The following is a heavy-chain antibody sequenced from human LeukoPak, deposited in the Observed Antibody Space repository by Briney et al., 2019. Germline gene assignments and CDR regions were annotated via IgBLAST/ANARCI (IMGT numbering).Heavy chain of an antibody. CDR1: GGSSISYC. J-gene: IGHJ2*01. CDR2: INNGDSDT. D-gene: IGHD3-22*01. V-gene: IGHV5-51*01. CDR3: ARQGYYDSSGYVDSGYWYFDL. Sequence: GESPKILCKAAGGSSISYCFGSWIRLPPKNLQELGIINNGDSDTRYSPSFQGQVTISADKSISTAYLQWSSLKASDTAMYYCARQGYYDSSGYVDSGYWYFDLWGRGTLVTVSS.